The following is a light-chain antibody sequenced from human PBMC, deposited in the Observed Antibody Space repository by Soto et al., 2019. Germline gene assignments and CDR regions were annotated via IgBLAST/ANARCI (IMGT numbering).Light chain of an antibody. Sequence: EIVLTQSPGTLSLSPGERATLSCRASQSVSSSYLAWYQQKPGQAPRLLIYGASSRATGIPDRFSGSGSGTDFTLTISRLEPGDFAVYYCQQYCSSLWTFGQGTKVEIK. CDR2: GAS. V-gene: IGKV3-20*01. CDR3: QQYCSSLWT. J-gene: IGKJ1*01. CDR1: QSVSSSY.